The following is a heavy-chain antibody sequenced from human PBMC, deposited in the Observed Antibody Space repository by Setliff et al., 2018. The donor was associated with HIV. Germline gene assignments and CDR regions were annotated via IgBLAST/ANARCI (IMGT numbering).Heavy chain of an antibody. CDR1: GVSITSYF. J-gene: IGHJ5*02. V-gene: IGHV4-4*08. CDR2: IYYSGGTSGTT. CDR3: ARVPVAGANWFDP. D-gene: IGHD2-21*01. Sequence: SETLSLTCTVSGVSITSYFWSWIRQPPGKGLEYIGYIYYSGGTSGTTNYNPSLKSRITISVDRSKNLFSLKLISVTAADQGVYYCARVPVAGANWFDPWGLGTLVTVSS.